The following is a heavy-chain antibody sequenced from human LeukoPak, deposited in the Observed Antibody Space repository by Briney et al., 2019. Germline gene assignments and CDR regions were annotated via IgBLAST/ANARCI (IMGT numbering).Heavy chain of an antibody. V-gene: IGHV4-4*07. Sequence: SETLSPTCTVSGGSISSNFWSWIRQPAGKGLEWIGRMYTSGNTNPSLKSRVTMSLDTSKNQFSLKLSSVTAADTAVYYCARGSGYTYGYPFDSWGQGTLVTVSS. D-gene: IGHD5-18*01. CDR2: MYTSGNT. CDR3: ARGSGYTYGYPFDS. J-gene: IGHJ4*02. CDR1: GGSISSNF.